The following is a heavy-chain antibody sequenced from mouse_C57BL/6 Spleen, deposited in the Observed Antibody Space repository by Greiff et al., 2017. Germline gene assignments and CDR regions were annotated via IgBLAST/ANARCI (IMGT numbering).Heavy chain of an antibody. CDR1: GYTFTSYW. J-gene: IGHJ2*01. D-gene: IGHD1-1*01. Sequence: VQLQQPGAELVRPGSSVKLSCKASGYTFTSYWMHWVKQRPIQGLEWIGNIDPSDSETHYNQQFKDKATLTVDKSSSTAYMQLSSLTSEDSAVYYCARSGTYGDYFDYWGQGTTLTVSS. CDR2: IDPSDSET. CDR3: ARSGTYGDYFDY. V-gene: IGHV1-52*01.